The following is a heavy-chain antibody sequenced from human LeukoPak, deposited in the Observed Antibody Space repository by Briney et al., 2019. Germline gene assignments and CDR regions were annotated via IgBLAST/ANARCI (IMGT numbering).Heavy chain of an antibody. Sequence: SETLSLTCAVYGGSFSGYYWSWIRQPPGKGLEWIGEINHSGSTNYNPSLKSRVTISVDTSKNQFSLKLSSVTAADTAVYYCARAKGYCSSTSCSHSNGQYYYGMDVWGQGTTVTVSS. D-gene: IGHD2-2*01. J-gene: IGHJ6*02. CDR1: GGSFSGYY. CDR2: INHSGST. CDR3: ARAKGYCSSTSCSHSNGQYYYGMDV. V-gene: IGHV4-34*01.